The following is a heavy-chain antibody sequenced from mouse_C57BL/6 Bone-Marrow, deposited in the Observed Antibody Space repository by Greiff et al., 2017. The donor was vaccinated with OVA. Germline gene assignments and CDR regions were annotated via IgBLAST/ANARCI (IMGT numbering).Heavy chain of an antibody. CDR3: ARILRSLYYYAMDY. J-gene: IGHJ4*01. CDR1: GYTFTDYY. V-gene: IGHV1-19*01. Sequence: EVQLQQSGPVLVKPGASVKMSCKASGYTFTDYYMNWVKQSHGKSLEWIGVINPYNGGTSYNQKFKGKATLTVDKSSSTAYMELISLTSEDSAVYYCARILRSLYYYAMDYWGQGTSVTVSS. D-gene: IGHD1-1*01. CDR2: INPYNGGT.